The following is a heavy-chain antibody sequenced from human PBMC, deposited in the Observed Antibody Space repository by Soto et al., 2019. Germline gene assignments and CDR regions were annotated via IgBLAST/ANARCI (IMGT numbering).Heavy chain of an antibody. D-gene: IGHD2-15*01. CDR2: FDPEDGET. V-gene: IGHV1-24*01. CDR3: ATEAYCSGGSCYAFYY. CDR1: GYTLTELS. J-gene: IGHJ4*02. Sequence: ASVKVSCKVSGYTLTELSMHWVRQAPGKGLEWMGGFDPEDGETIYAQKFQGRVTMTEDTSTDTAYMELSSLRSEDTAVYYCATEAYCSGGSCYAFYYWGQGTLVTVSS.